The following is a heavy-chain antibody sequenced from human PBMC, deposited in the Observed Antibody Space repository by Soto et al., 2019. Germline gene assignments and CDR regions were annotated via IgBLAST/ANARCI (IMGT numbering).Heavy chain of an antibody. Sequence: QVQLVESGGGVVQPGRSLRVSCAASGFTVSTYGMHWVLQAPGKGLEWVAVISRDGGTKYYADSVKGRFTISRDNSRNTLFLEMNSLRGDDMAVNYCTGEIASGYWGQGTLVTVSS. CDR1: GFTVSTYG. D-gene: IGHD2-8*02. CDR2: ISRDGGTK. V-gene: IGHV3-30*03. CDR3: TGEIASGY. J-gene: IGHJ4*02.